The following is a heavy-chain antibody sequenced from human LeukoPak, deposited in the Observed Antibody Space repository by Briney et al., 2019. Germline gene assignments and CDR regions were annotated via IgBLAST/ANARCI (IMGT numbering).Heavy chain of an antibody. Sequence: SVKVSCKASGGTFSSYAISWVRQAPGQGLEWMGGIIPIFGTANYAQKFQGRVTITADESTSTAYMVLSSLRSEDTAVYYCARDWRLGSIADNWGQGTLVTVSS. CDR3: ARDWRLGSIADN. J-gene: IGHJ4*02. CDR2: IIPIFGTA. CDR1: GGTFSSYA. D-gene: IGHD6-6*01. V-gene: IGHV1-69*13.